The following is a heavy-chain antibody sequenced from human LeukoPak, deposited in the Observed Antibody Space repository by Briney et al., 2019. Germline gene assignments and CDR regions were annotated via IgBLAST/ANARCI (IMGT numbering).Heavy chain of an antibody. CDR1: GGSFSGYY. V-gene: IGHV4-34*01. D-gene: IGHD2-2*01. J-gene: IGHJ5*02. CDR3: AREQDIVVVPVITGGWFDP. Sequence: SETLSLTCAVYGGSFSGYYWSWIRQPPGKGLEWIGEINHSGSTNYNPSLKSRVTISVDTSKNQFSLKLSSVTAADTAVYYCAREQDIVVVPVITGGWFDPWGQGTLVTVSS. CDR2: INHSGST.